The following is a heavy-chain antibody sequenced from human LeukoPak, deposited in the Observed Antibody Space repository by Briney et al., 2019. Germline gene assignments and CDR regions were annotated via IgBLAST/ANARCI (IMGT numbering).Heavy chain of an antibody. CDR1: GFTFSSYA. CDR2: ISYDGSNK. CDR3: FTYYDILTGYYHFDY. Sequence: PGGSLRLSCAASGFTFSSYAMHWVRQAPGKGLEWGAVISYDGSNKYYADSVKGRFTISRDNSKNTLYLQMNSLRAEDTAVYYCFTYYDILTGYYHFDYWGQGTLVTVSS. J-gene: IGHJ4*02. V-gene: IGHV3-30*04. D-gene: IGHD3-9*01.